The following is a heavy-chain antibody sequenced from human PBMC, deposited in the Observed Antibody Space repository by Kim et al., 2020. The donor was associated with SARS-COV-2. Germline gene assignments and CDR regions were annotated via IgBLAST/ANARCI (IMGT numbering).Heavy chain of an antibody. CDR3: AREGRGVTMLKAFDI. CDR1: GYTFTDYY. V-gene: IGHV1-2*02. CDR2: INPNIGGT. J-gene: IGHJ3*02. Sequence: ASVKVSCKASGYTFTDYYMHWVRQAPGQGLEWMGWINPNIGGTKYAQKFQGRVTMTGDTSISTAHMELSSLRSDDTAVYYCAREGRGVTMLKAFDIWGQGTMVTVSA. D-gene: IGHD3-10*02.